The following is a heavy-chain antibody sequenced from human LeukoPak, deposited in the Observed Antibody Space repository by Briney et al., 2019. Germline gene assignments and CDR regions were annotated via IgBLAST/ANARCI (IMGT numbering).Heavy chain of an antibody. CDR1: GFTFSSYS. CDR2: ISSSSSYI. CDR3: ARDFRGGLGFRDPVYYGMDV. D-gene: IGHD3-16*01. Sequence: GGSLRLSCAASGFTFSSYSMNWVRQAPGKGMEWVSSISSSSSYIYYADSVKGRFTISRDNAKNSLYLQMNSLRAEDTAVYYCARDFRGGLGFRDPVYYGMDVWGQGTTVTVSS. J-gene: IGHJ6*02. V-gene: IGHV3-21*01.